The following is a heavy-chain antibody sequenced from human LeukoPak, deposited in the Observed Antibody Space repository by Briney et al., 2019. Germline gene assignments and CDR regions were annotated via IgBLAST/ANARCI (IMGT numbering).Heavy chain of an antibody. Sequence: SVKVSCKASGGTFISYAISWVRQAPGQGLEWMGGIIPIFGTANYAQKFQGRVTITADESTSTAYMELSSLRSEDTAVYYCARESPVPDFWIGYSKNYFDPGGQGTLVPVSS. V-gene: IGHV1-69*13. CDR1: GGTFISYA. CDR3: ARESPVPDFWIGYSKNYFDP. J-gene: IGHJ4*02. D-gene: IGHD3-3*01. CDR2: IIPIFGTA.